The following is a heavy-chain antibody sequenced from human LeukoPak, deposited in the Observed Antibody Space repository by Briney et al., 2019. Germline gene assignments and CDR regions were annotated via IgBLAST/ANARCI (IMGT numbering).Heavy chain of an antibody. CDR2: ISGDGGST. D-gene: IGHD3-10*01. J-gene: IGHJ4*02. Sequence: GGSLRLSCAASGFTFDDYAMHWVRQAPGKGLEWVSLISGDGGSTYYADSVKGRFTISRDNSKNSLYLQMNSLRTEDTALYYCATTTYYYGSGSYYNIPGLGHRGQGTLVTVSS. CDR1: GFTFDDYA. V-gene: IGHV3-43*02. CDR3: ATTTYYYGSGSYYNIPGLGH.